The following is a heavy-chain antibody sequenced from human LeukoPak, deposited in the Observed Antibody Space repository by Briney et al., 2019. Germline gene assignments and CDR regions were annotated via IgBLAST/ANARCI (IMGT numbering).Heavy chain of an antibody. CDR3: ARGGGYSGYGSNWFDP. V-gene: IGHV4-34*01. CDR2: INHSGST. J-gene: IGHJ5*02. CDR1: GGSFRGYY. Sequence: SETLSLTCAVYGGSFRGYYWSWIRQPPGKGLEWIGEINHSGSTNYNPSLKSRVTISVDTSKNQFSLKLSSVTAADTAVYYCARGGGYSGYGSNWFDPWGQGTLVTVSS. D-gene: IGHD5-12*01.